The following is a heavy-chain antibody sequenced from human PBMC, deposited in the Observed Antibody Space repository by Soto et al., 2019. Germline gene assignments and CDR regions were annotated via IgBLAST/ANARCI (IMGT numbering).Heavy chain of an antibody. D-gene: IGHD2-2*01. CDR2: ISSSSSYI. J-gene: IGHJ6*02. Sequence: GGSLRLSCAASGFTFSSYSMNWVRQAPGKGLEWVSSISSSSSYIYYADSVKGRFTISRDNAKNSLYLQMNSLRAEDTAVYYCARDGLGYCSSTSCYYYYGMDVWGQGTTVTVSS. CDR1: GFTFSSYS. V-gene: IGHV3-21*01. CDR3: ARDGLGYCSSTSCYYYYGMDV.